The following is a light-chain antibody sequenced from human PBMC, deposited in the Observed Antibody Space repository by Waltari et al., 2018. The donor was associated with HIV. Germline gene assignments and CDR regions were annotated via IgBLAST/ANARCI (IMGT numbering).Light chain of an antibody. CDR2: DVS. V-gene: IGLV2-14*01. Sequence: QSALTQPASVSGSPGQSITISCTGTSSDVGSYNYVSWYQQHPGKAPKLMICDVSKRPSGVSNRFSGSKSGNTASLIISGLHAEDEADYYCSSYTSSNTHVVFGGGTKLTVL. CDR3: SSYTSSNTHVV. CDR1: SSDVGSYNY. J-gene: IGLJ2*01.